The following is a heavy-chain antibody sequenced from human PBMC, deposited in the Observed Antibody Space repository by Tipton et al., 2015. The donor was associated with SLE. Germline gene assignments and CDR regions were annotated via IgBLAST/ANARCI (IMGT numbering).Heavy chain of an antibody. Sequence: TLSLTCTVSGGSISSGGYYWSWIRQHPGKGLEWIGYIYYSGSTNYNPSLKSRVTISVDTSKNQFSLKLSSVTAADTAVYYCARDLYSSSWMDWYFDLWGRGTLVTVSS. CDR2: IYYSGST. V-gene: IGHV4-61*08. J-gene: IGHJ2*01. D-gene: IGHD6-13*01. CDR3: ARDLYSSSWMDWYFDL. CDR1: GGSISSGGYY.